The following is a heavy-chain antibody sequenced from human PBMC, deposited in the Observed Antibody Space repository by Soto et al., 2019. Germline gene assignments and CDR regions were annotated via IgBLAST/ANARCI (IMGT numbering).Heavy chain of an antibody. D-gene: IGHD2-15*01. J-gene: IGHJ4*02. CDR2: IIPIFGTA. CDR3: ARAPSDLGYCSGCSCPTNDY. V-gene: IGHV1-69*06. CDR1: GGTFSSYA. Sequence: QVQLVQSGAEVKKPGSSVKVSCKASGGTFSSYAISWVRQAPGQGLEWMGGIIPIFGTANYAQKFQGRVTMTADKSTSRAYMELSSLRSEDTAVYYCARAPSDLGYCSGCSCPTNDYWGQGTLVSVSS.